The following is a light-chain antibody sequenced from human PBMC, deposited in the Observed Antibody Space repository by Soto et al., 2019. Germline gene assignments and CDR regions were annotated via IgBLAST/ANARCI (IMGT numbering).Light chain of an antibody. CDR2: SAS. CDR1: QSISTE. Sequence: EIVMTQSPATLSVSPGERATLSCRASQSISTELAWYQQKPGQPPRLRIYSASTRATGVPARFTGSGSGSEFTLTFSGLQSEDFAVYYCQQGHNWPLTFGQGTRLEI. CDR3: QQGHNWPLT. V-gene: IGKV3-15*01. J-gene: IGKJ2*01.